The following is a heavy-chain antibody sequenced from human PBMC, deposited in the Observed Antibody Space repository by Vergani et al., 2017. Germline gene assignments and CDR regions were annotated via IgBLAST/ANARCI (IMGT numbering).Heavy chain of an antibody. Sequence: QITLKESGPTLVKPTQTLTLTCTFSGFSLSTSGMCVSWIRQPPGKALEWLARIDWDDDKYYSTSLKTRLTISKDTSKNQVVLTMTNMDPVDTATYYCARIQVFGVATRYMDVWGKGTTVTVSS. V-gene: IGHV2-70*15. D-gene: IGHD3-3*01. CDR2: IDWDDDK. CDR3: ARIQVFGVATRYMDV. CDR1: GFSLSTSGMC. J-gene: IGHJ6*03.